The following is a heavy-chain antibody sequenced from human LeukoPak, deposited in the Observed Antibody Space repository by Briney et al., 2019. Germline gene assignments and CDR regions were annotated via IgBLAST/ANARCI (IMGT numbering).Heavy chain of an antibody. CDR1: GYTFTIYG. Sequence: ASVKVSCKASGYTFTIYGISWVRQAPGQGLEWMGWISAYNGNTNYAQKLQGRVAMTTDTSTSTAYMELSSLRSEDTAVYNCARDLLYGSGSVFDYWGQGTLVTVSS. J-gene: IGHJ4*02. D-gene: IGHD3-10*01. CDR3: ARDLLYGSGSVFDY. CDR2: ISAYNGNT. V-gene: IGHV1-18*01.